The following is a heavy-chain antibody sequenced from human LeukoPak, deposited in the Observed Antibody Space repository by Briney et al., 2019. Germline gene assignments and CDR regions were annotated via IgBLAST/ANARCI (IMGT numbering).Heavy chain of an antibody. CDR1: GYTFTGYY. D-gene: IGHD3-16*01. J-gene: IGHJ4*02. CDR3: ASRGDGGFDY. Sequence: ASVKVSCKVSGYTFTGYYIHWVRQAPGQGLEWMGRINPYSGDTNYAQKFQGRVTLTRDTSISTAYMELGSLKSDDTAMYYCASRGDGGFDYWGQGTLVTVSS. CDR2: INPYSGDT. V-gene: IGHV1-2*06.